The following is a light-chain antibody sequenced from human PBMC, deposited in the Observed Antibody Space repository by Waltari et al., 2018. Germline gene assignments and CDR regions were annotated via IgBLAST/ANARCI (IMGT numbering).Light chain of an antibody. CDR2: YDN. Sequence: YVVTQPPSVSVTPGQTATLTCGGENIETKSINWYQQKPGQAPFLVMFYDNDRPAWIPGRVSGSTSGNTATLTINWVEAGDEADYHCQVWDDFIDAGVFGGGTRLSVL. CDR3: QVWDDFIDAGV. V-gene: IGLV3-21*04. CDR1: NIETKS. J-gene: IGLJ3*02.